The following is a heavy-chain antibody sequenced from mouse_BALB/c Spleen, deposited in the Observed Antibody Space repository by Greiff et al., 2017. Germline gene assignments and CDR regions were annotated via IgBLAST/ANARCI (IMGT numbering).Heavy chain of an antibody. V-gene: IGHV5-4*02. Sequence: EVNVVESGGGLVKPGGSLKLSCAASGFTFSDYYMYWVRQTPEKRLEWVATISDGGSYTYYPDSVKGRFTISRDNAKNNLYLQMSSLKSEDTAMYYCAREMITSAYWGQGTLVTVSA. CDR1: GFTFSDYY. CDR2: ISDGGSYT. D-gene: IGHD2-4*01. CDR3: AREMITSAY. J-gene: IGHJ3*01.